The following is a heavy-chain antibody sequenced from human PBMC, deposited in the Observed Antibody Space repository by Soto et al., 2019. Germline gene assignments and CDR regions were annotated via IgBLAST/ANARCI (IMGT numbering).Heavy chain of an antibody. V-gene: IGHV1-18*01. CDR1: GYTFTSYG. Sequence: ASVKVSCKASGYTFTSYGISWVRQAPGQGLEWMGWISAYNGNTNYAQKLQGRVTMTTDTSTSTAYMELRSLRSDDTAAYYCAREVGYCISTSCYGYYYYYYGMDVWGQGTTVTVSS. D-gene: IGHD2-2*01. CDR2: ISAYNGNT. J-gene: IGHJ6*02. CDR3: AREVGYCISTSCYGYYYYYYGMDV.